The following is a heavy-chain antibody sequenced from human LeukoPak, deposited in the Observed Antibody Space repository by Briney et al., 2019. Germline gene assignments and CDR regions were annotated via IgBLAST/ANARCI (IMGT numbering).Heavy chain of an antibody. CDR1: GGSFSGYY. D-gene: IGHD5-18*01. CDR2: INHSGST. J-gene: IGHJ4*02. V-gene: IGHV4-34*01. CDR3: ASRIQLWLRVFDY. Sequence: SETLSLTCAVYGGSFSGYYWSWIRQPPGKGLEWIGEINHSGSTYYNPSLKSRVTISVDTSKNQFSLKLSSVTAADTAVYYCASRIQLWLRVFDYWGQGTLVTVSS.